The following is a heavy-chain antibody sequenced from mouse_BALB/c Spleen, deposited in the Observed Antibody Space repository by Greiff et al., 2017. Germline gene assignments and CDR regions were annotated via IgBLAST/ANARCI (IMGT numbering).Heavy chain of an antibody. Sequence: AQLQQSGAELVKPGASVKLSCTASGFNIKDTYMHWVKQRPEQGLEWIGRIDPANGNTKYDPKFQGKATITADTSSNTAYLQLSSLTSEDTAVYYCAPFYYDYSLFAYWGQGTLVTVSA. J-gene: IGHJ3*01. D-gene: IGHD2-4*01. CDR1: GFNIKDTY. V-gene: IGHV14-3*02. CDR3: APFYYDYSLFAY. CDR2: IDPANGNT.